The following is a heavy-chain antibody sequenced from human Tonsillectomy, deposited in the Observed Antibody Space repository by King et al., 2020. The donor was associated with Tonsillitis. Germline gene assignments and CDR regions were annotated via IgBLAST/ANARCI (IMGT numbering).Heavy chain of an antibody. Sequence: LQLQESGPGLVKPSETLSLICNVSGGSITSGNYFWGWIRQPPGKVLEWIGSMYYSGSTHYNPSLMSRVTISVDTSKNQFSLNLTSVTAADTAVYYCARQREEYNILTSSRSSFDSWGQGTLVTVSS. CDR2: MYYSGST. CDR3: ARQREEYNILTSSRSSFDS. CDR1: GGSITSGNYF. D-gene: IGHD3-9*01. V-gene: IGHV4-39*07. J-gene: IGHJ4*02.